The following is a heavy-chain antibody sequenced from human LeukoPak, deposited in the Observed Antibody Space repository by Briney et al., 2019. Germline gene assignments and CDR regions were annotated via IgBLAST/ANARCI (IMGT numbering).Heavy chain of an antibody. CDR1: GFTFSSYA. V-gene: IGHV3-23*01. D-gene: IGHD3-10*01. CDR3: AKDDFGSGYFPDY. CDR2: ISGSGGTT. Sequence: GGSLRLSCAASGFTFSSYAMTWVRQAPGKGLEWVSAISGSGGTTYYADSVKGRFTISRDNSKNTLYLQMNSLRAEDTAVYYCAKDDFGSGYFPDYWGQGTLVAVSS. J-gene: IGHJ4*02.